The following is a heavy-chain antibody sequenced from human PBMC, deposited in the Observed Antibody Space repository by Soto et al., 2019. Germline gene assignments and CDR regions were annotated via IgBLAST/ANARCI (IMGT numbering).Heavy chain of an antibody. J-gene: IGHJ6*01. CDR2: MNPSGGST. D-gene: IGHD3-3*01. CDR1: GYTFTSYY. Sequence: DSVKVSCKASGYTFTSYYLHWVRQAPGQGLEWVGIMNPSGGSTSYAQKFQGRVTMTRETSTSTAYTQLSWLRAKDAAVYDCPRRIRIFGGYYYYGMDVGGQRNKVTVSS. V-gene: IGHV1-46*01. CDR3: PRRIRIFGGYYYYGMDV.